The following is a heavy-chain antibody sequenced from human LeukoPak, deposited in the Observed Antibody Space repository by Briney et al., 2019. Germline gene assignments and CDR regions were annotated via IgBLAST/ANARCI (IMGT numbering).Heavy chain of an antibody. CDR2: IYYSGST. J-gene: IGHJ4*02. D-gene: IGHD2-21*01. Sequence: SETLSLTCTVSGGXFSTYYWSWIRQPPGKGLEWIGYIYYSGSTDYNPSLKSRVTMSLDTSKNQFSLNLNSVTAADTAVYYCARAVIAFGAAVAKGFDCWGQGTLVTVSS. V-gene: IGHV4-59*01. CDR3: ARAVIAFGAAVAKGFDC. CDR1: GGXFSTYY.